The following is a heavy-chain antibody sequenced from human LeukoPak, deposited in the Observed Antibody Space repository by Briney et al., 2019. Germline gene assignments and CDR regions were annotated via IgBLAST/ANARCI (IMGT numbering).Heavy chain of an antibody. CDR1: GYISTDYG. D-gene: IGHD6-13*01. CDR2: ISIDNGKI. Sequence: GASVNVSCKASGYISTDYGITWVRQAPGQGLEWIGWISIDNGKIEYAQKFQGRVTVTTDASTSTTYMELRSLKSDDTAMYYCGRDSGYCSSWLWEWGQGTLVTVSS. J-gene: IGHJ4*02. V-gene: IGHV1-18*01. CDR3: GRDSGYCSSWLWE.